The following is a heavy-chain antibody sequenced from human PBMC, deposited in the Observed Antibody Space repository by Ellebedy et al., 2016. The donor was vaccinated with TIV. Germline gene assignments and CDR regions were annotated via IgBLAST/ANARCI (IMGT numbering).Heavy chain of an antibody. CDR1: GFTFDDYA. CDR2: ISWNSGSI. J-gene: IGHJ4*02. D-gene: IGHD2-2*01. Sequence: SLKISXAASGFTFDDYAMHWVRQAPGKGLEWVSGISWNSGSIGYADSVKGRFTISRDNAKNSLYLQMNSLRAEDTALYYCAIAAAANFDYWGQGTLVTVSP. V-gene: IGHV3-9*01. CDR3: AIAAAANFDY.